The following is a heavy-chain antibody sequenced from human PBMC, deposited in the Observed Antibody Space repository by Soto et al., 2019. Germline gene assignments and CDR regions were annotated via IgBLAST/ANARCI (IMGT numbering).Heavy chain of an antibody. CDR3: AREMVRGVGSDY. J-gene: IGHJ4*02. V-gene: IGHV1-18*01. CDR1: GYTFTSYG. CDR2: ISTYNGNT. D-gene: IGHD3-10*01. Sequence: QVQLVQSGAEVKKPGASVKVSCKASGYTFTSYGISWVRQAPGQGLEWMGWISTYNGNTKYAQKLQGRVTMTTDTSTTTGYRALRSLRSDDTAVFYCAREMVRGVGSDYWGQGTLVTVSS.